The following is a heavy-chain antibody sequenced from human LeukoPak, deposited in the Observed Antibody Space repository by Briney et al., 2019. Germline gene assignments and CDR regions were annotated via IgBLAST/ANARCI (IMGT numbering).Heavy chain of an antibody. J-gene: IGHJ6*02. CDR1: GFTVSSNY. CDR3: ARPGGYSSSWYYGMDV. D-gene: IGHD6-13*01. V-gene: IGHV3-66*04. CDR2: IYSGGST. Sequence: GGSLRLSCAASGFTVSSNYMSWVRQAPGKGLEWVSVIYSGGSTYYADSVKGRFTISRDNSKNTLYLQMNSLRAEDTAVYYCARPGGYSSSWYYGMDVWGQGTTVTVSS.